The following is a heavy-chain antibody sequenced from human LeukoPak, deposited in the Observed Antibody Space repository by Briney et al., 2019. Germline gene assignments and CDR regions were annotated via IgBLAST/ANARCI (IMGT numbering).Heavy chain of an antibody. CDR3: ARELPTGEGLHFDY. CDR1: GYTFNNYA. CDR2: INTKTGTP. V-gene: IGHV7-4-1*02. Sequence: GASVKVSCKASGYTFNNYAMHWVRQAPGQGLEWMGWINTKTGTPTYAPGFTGRFVFSLDTSVSTAYLQISSLKAEDTAVYYCARELPTGEGLHFDYWGQGTLVTVSS. D-gene: IGHD7-27*01. J-gene: IGHJ4*02.